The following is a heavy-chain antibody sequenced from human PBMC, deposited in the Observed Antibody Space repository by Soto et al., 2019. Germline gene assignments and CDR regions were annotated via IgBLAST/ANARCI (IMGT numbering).Heavy chain of an antibody. Sequence: SQTLSLTCAVYGGSFSGYYWSWIRQPPGKGLEWIGEINHSGSTNYNPSLKSRVTISVDTSKNQFSLKLSSVTAADTAVYYCAREVGHPPLSPFGVVMNINGDKGNNYYYMDVWGKGTTVTVSS. V-gene: IGHV4-34*01. CDR1: GGSFSGYY. CDR3: AREVGHPPLSPFGVVMNINGDKGNNYYYMDV. D-gene: IGHD3-3*01. CDR2: INHSGST. J-gene: IGHJ6*03.